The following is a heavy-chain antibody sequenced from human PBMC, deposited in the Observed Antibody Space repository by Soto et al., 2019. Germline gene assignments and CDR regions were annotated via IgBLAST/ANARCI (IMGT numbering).Heavy chain of an antibody. CDR2: IYYSGST. CDR1: GGSISSSSYY. J-gene: IGHJ4*02. D-gene: IGHD3-3*01. V-gene: IGHV4-39*01. Sequence: SETLSLTCTVSGGSISSSSYYWGWIRQPPGKGLEWIGSIYYSGSTYYNPSLKSRVTISVDTSKNQFSLKLSSVTAADTAVYYCASLGGYDFWSAIRDYWGQGTLVTVSS. CDR3: ASLGGYDFWSAIRDY.